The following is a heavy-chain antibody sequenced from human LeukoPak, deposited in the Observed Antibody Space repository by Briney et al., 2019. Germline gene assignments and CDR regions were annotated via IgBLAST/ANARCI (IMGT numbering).Heavy chain of an antibody. CDR1: RLTFSSHD. Sequence: GGSLRLSCAASRLTFSSHDMSWVRQAPGKGLEWVSGISGSGSSTYYADSVKGRFTISRDNSKNTLYLQMNSLRAEDTAVYHCAKDPTFYNFWGQGTLVTVFS. D-gene: IGHD3-10*01. CDR2: ISGSGSST. V-gene: IGHV3-23*01. J-gene: IGHJ4*02. CDR3: AKDPTFYNF.